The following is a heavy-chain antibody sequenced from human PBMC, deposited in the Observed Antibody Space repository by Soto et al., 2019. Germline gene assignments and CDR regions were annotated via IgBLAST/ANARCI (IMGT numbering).Heavy chain of an antibody. CDR1: GGSISSSSYY. J-gene: IGHJ5*02. CDR2: IYYSGST. V-gene: IGHV4-39*01. D-gene: IGHD2-2*01. CDR3: AKSPHRVLEAAASSFWFDP. Sequence: SETLSLTCTVSGGSISSSSYYWGWIRQPPGKGLEWIGNIYYSGSTYYNPSLKSRVTISVDTSKNQFSLKLSSVTAADTAVYYCAKSPHRVLEAAASSFWFDPWGQGTQVTVS.